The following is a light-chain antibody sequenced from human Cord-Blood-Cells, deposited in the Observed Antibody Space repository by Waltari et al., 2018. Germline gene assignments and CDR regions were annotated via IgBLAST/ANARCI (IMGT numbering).Light chain of an antibody. CDR2: DAS. CDR1: QDISNY. CDR3: QQYDNLPYT. V-gene: IGKV1-33*01. Sequence: IHTTHSPSSLSPSLGDRVTTTCQASQDISNYLNWYQQKPGKAPKLLIYDASNLETGVPSRFSGSGSGTDFTFTISSLQPEDIATYYCQQYDNLPYTFGQGTKLEIK. J-gene: IGKJ2*01.